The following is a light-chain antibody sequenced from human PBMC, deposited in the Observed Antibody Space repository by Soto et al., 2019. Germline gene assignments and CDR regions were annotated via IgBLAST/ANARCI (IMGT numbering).Light chain of an antibody. CDR3: ATWDDGLSGPV. J-gene: IGLJ3*02. Sequence: QSVLSQPPSPSGTPGQTIIISCDGSGSNIGSNYVYLYQQVPGSAPKLLIHRDNHRPSGAPDRFSGSRSGTSASLAISGLRSEDEADYYCATWDDGLSGPVFGGGTKLTVL. CDR1: GSNIGSNY. CDR2: RDN. V-gene: IGLV1-47*01.